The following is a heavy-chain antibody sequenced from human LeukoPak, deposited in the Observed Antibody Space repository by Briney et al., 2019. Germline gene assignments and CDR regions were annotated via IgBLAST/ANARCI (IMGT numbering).Heavy chain of an antibody. Sequence: ASVKVSCKVSGYTLTELSMHWVRQAPGKGLEWMGGFDPEDGETIYAQKFQGRVTMTEDTSTDTAYMELSSLRSKDTAVYYCASMLVGELLYDAFDIWGQGTMVTVSS. D-gene: IGHD3-10*01. CDR2: FDPEDGET. V-gene: IGHV1-24*01. CDR3: ASMLVGELLYDAFDI. J-gene: IGHJ3*02. CDR1: GYTLTELS.